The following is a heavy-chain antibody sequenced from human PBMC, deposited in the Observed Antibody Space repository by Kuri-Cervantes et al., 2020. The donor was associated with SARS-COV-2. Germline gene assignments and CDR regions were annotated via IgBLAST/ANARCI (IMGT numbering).Heavy chain of an antibody. CDR2: XXHTXXT. V-gene: IGHV4-30-2*01. CDR3: AREIXGYRXXWYFDY. D-gene: IGHD5-18*01. J-gene: IGHJ4*02. Sequence: SETLSXXCEXSGXSXSTXGYSWTWIRQPPXXGLEXIGYXXHTXXTYVNPSXXSRVTXSIDTSXXRFSLNLTSATAADXAVYFXAREIXGYRXXWYFDYWGLGTLVTVSS. CDR1: GXSXSTXGYS.